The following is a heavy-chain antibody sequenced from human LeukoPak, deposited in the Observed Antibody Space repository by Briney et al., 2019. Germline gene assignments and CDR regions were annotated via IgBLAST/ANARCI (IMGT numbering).Heavy chain of an antibody. D-gene: IGHD2-15*01. CDR1: GGTFSSYA. J-gene: IGHJ4*02. CDR2: IIPIFGTA. V-gene: IGHV1-69*13. Sequence: GASVKVSCKASGGTFSSYAISWVQQAPGQGLEWMGGIIPIFGTANYAQKFQGRVTITADESTSTAYMELSSLRSEDTAVYYCARDDCSGGSCYHNFDCRGQGTLVTVSS. CDR3: ARDDCSGGSCYHNFDC.